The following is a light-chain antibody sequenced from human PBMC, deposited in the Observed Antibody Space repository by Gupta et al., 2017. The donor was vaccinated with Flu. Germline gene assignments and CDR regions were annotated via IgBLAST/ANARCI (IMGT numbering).Light chain of an antibody. CDR2: EAS. Sequence: ERVTLSCRASRNVSSNFLAWYQQKPGQAPRLLMYEASYRATGTPDRFSGSGSGTEFTLHISSLEPDDVAVYYCKQFGTIPFTFGPGTKVDIK. J-gene: IGKJ3*01. CDR3: KQFGTIPFT. CDR1: RNVSSNF. V-gene: IGKV3-20*01.